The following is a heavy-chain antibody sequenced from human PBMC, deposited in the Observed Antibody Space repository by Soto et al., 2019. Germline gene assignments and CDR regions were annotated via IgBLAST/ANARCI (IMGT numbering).Heavy chain of an antibody. CDR2: INPNSGGT. J-gene: IGHJ6*02. CDR1: GYTFTGYY. Sequence: ASVKVSCKASGYTFTGYYMHWVRQAPGQGLEWMGWINPNSGGTNYAQKFQGWVTMTRDTSISTTYMELSRLRSDDTAVYYCAREDYLSHFNPLLSGSTCGMDVWGQGTTVTVSS. D-gene: IGHD3-3*01. V-gene: IGHV1-2*04. CDR3: AREDYLSHFNPLLSGSTCGMDV.